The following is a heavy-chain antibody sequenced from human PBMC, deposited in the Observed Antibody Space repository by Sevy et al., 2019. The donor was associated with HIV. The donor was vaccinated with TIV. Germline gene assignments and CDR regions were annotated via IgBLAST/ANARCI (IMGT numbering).Heavy chain of an antibody. J-gene: IGHJ6*01. CDR1: GFTFSSYW. Sequence: GGSLRLSCAASGFTFSSYWMSWVRQAPGKGLEWVANIKQDGSEKYYVDSVKGRFTISRDNAKNSLYLQMNSLRAEDTAVYYSAREESITMIVVVIIHGMDVWGQGTTVTVSS. CDR2: IKQDGSEK. D-gene: IGHD3-22*01. CDR3: AREESITMIVVVIIHGMDV. V-gene: IGHV3-7*01.